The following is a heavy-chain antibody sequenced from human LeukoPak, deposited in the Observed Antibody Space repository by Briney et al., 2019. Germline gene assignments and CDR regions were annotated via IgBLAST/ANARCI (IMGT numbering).Heavy chain of an antibody. Sequence: SGGSLRLSCAASGFTFSSYNMNWVRQAPGEGREWDSYISSSSTRYYADSVKGRFTISRDNAKNSLYLQMSSLRAEDTAVYYCARDGSRVFDYWGQGTLVTVSS. CDR1: GFTFSSYN. D-gene: IGHD6-25*01. J-gene: IGHJ4*02. V-gene: IGHV3-48*04. CDR3: ARDGSRVFDY. CDR2: ISSSSTR.